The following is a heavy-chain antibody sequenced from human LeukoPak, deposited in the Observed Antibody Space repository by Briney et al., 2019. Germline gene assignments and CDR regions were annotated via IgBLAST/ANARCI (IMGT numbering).Heavy chain of an antibody. Sequence: GGSLRLSCAASGFTFSSYAMSWVRQAPGKGLEWVSYISSSGGTIYYAESVKGRFTISRDNAKKSLYLQMNSLRAEDTAVYYCVRDHSPGVSQVGPYYGMDVWGPGTTVTVSS. J-gene: IGHJ6*02. D-gene: IGHD1-26*01. CDR3: VRDHSPGVSQVGPYYGMDV. CDR2: ISSSGGTI. CDR1: GFTFSSYA. V-gene: IGHV3-48*03.